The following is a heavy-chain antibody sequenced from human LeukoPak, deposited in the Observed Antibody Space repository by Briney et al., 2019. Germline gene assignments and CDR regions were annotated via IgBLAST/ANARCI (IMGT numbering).Heavy chain of an antibody. V-gene: IGHV3-21*01. Sequence: PGGSLRLSCAASGFTFSSYSMNWVRQAPGKGLEWVSSISSSSSYIYYADSVKGRFIISRDNAKNSLYLQMNSLRAEDTAVYYCARDPPIAAAGTYWGQGTLVTVSS. J-gene: IGHJ4*02. CDR3: ARDPPIAAAGTY. CDR1: GFTFSSYS. D-gene: IGHD6-13*01. CDR2: ISSSSSYI.